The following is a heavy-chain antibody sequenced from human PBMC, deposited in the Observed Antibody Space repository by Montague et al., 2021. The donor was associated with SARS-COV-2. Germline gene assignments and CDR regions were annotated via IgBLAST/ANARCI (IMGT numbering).Heavy chain of an antibody. D-gene: IGHD3-22*01. CDR3: AKDVVLRNFLDY. CDR2: ISYDGSNK. Sequence: SLRLSCAASGFTFSSYDMHWVRQAPGKGLEWVAVISYDGSNKYYADSVKGRFTISRDNSKNTLYLQMNSLRAEDTAVYYCAKDVVLRNFLDYWGQGTLVTVSS. CDR1: GFTFSSYD. V-gene: IGHV3-30*18. J-gene: IGHJ4*02.